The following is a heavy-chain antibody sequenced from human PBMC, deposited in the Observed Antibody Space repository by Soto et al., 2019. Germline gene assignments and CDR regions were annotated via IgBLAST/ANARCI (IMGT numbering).Heavy chain of an antibody. J-gene: IGHJ3*02. D-gene: IGHD6-13*01. V-gene: IGHV1-18*01. Sequence: QVQLVQSGAEVKKPGASVKVSCKASGYTVTSYGIRWVREAPGQGLEWMGWISAYNGNTNYAQKLQGRVTMTTDTSTSTAHMELRSLRSDDTAVYYCARDSGDGQQLGIDAFDSWGQGTMVTVSS. CDR3: ARDSGDGQQLGIDAFDS. CDR2: ISAYNGNT. CDR1: GYTVTSYG.